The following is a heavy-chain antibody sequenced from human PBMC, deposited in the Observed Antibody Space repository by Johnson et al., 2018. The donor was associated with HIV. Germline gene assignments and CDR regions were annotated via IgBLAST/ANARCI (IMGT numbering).Heavy chain of an antibody. Sequence: QVQLVESGGGVVQPGRSLRLSCTPSGFTFGSFSMNWVRQAPGKGLEWLAVISYDGNKNYYADSVKGRFTISRDNLKNILYLQMNSLRAEDTAVYYCAREREGAFDIWGQGTMVTVSS. V-gene: IGHV3-30*04. CDR3: AREREGAFDI. J-gene: IGHJ3*02. CDR2: ISYDGNKN. CDR1: GFTFGSFS.